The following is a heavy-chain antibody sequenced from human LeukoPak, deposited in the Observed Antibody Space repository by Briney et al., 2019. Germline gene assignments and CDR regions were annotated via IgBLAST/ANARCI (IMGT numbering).Heavy chain of an antibody. V-gene: IGHV1-69*04. Sequence: SVKVSCKASGGTFSSYAISWVRQAPGQGLEWMGRIIPIFGIASYAQKFQGRVTITADKSTSTAYMELSSLRSEDTAVYYCARGYCSSTSCYNFRFDPWGQGTLVTVSS. D-gene: IGHD2-2*02. J-gene: IGHJ5*02. CDR3: ARGYCSSTSCYNFRFDP. CDR1: GGTFSSYA. CDR2: IIPIFGIA.